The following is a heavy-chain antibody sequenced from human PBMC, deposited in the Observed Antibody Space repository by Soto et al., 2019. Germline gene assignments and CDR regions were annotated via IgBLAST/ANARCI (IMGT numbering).Heavy chain of an antibody. CDR2: IYYSGST. Sequence: SETLSLTCTVSGGSISSGGYYWSWIRQHPGKGLEWIGYIYYSGSTYYNPSLKSRVTISVDTSKNQYSLKLSSGTDAYMAVYYCARASAANNWFDPWGKETLVTVS. V-gene: IGHV4-31*03. CDR3: ARASAANNWFDP. CDR1: GGSISSGGYY. D-gene: IGHD2-15*01. J-gene: IGHJ5*02.